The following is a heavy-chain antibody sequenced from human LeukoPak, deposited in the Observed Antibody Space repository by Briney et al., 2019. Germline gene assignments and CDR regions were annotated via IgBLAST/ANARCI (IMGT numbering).Heavy chain of an antibody. Sequence: GGSLRLSCAASGYPFSGSDIHWVRQAPGKGLEWVAFVSHEGSSKFCAESVKGRFGISRDNSKSTTYLQMNGLRADDTAVYYCAKTTGGWPRFFDHWGQGTLVAVSS. J-gene: IGHJ4*02. V-gene: IGHV3-30*18. CDR2: VSHEGSSK. CDR1: GYPFSGSD. CDR3: AKTTGGWPRFFDH. D-gene: IGHD6-19*01.